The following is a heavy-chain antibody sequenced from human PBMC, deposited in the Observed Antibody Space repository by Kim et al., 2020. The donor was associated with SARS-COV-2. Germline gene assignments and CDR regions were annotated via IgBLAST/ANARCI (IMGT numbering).Heavy chain of an antibody. Sequence: GGSLRLSCAASGFTFSSYSMNWVRQAPGKGLEWVSYISSSSSTIYYADSVKGRFTISRDNAKNSLYLQMNSLRAEDTAVYYCARDQYYYDSSDVDAFDIWGQGTMVTVSS. CDR2: ISSSSSTI. CDR1: GFTFSSYS. CDR3: ARDQYYYDSSDVDAFDI. D-gene: IGHD3-22*01. V-gene: IGHV3-48*04. J-gene: IGHJ3*02.